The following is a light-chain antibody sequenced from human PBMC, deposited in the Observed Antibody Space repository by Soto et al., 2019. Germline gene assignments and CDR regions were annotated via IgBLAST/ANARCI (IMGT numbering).Light chain of an antibody. Sequence: QSVLTQPASVSGSPGQSITISCTGTSSDVGGYNYVSWYQQHPGKAPKLMIYEVSNRPSGVSNRFSGSKSGNTASLTISGLQAEAEADYYCSSYTSSSTVFGTGTKVTVL. CDR3: SSYTSSSTV. J-gene: IGLJ1*01. CDR2: EVS. CDR1: SSDVGGYNY. V-gene: IGLV2-14*01.